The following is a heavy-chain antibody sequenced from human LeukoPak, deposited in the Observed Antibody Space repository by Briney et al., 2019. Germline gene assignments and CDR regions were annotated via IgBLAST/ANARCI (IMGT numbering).Heavy chain of an antibody. CDR2: ISYDGSNK. CDR3: AKDSYYGSVPSGMDV. Sequence: GGSLRLSCAASGFTFRSYGMHWVRQAPGKGLEWVAVISYDGSNKYYADSVKGRFTISRDDSKNTLYLQMNSLRAEDTAVYYCAKDSYYGSVPSGMDVWGKGTTVTVSS. D-gene: IGHD3-10*01. J-gene: IGHJ6*04. V-gene: IGHV3-30*18. CDR1: GFTFRSYG.